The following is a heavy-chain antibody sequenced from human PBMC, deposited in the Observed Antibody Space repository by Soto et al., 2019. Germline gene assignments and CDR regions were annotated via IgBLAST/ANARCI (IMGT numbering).Heavy chain of an antibody. CDR1: GGSISSSSYY. V-gene: IGHV4-39*01. CDR2: IYYSGST. CDR3: ATLWGQD. J-gene: IGHJ4*02. D-gene: IGHD3-10*01. Sequence: QLQLQESGPGLVKPSETLSLTCTVSGGSISSSSYYWGWIRQPPGKGLEWIGRIYYSGSTYCNPSLNSRVTISVDTSKNQFSLKLSSVTAADPAVYYCATLWGQDWGQGTLVTVSS.